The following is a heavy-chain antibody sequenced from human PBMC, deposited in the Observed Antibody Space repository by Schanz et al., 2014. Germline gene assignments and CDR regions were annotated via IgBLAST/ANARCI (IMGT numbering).Heavy chain of an antibody. D-gene: IGHD3-22*01. CDR2: ISGSGVIT. V-gene: IGHV3-23*04. CDR3: AKIRYDSSGYYLPYYGMDV. J-gene: IGHJ6*02. Sequence: EVQLVESGGGLVKPGGSLRLSCAASGITFSDYAMSWVRQAPGKGLEWVSGISGSGVITYYEDSVKGRFTISRDNSKNTLYLQMNSLRAEDTAIYYCAKIRYDSSGYYLPYYGMDVWGQGTTVIVSS. CDR1: GITFSDYA.